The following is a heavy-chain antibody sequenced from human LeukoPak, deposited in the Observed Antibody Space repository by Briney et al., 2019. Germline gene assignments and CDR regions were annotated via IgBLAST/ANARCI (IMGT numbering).Heavy chain of an antibody. J-gene: IGHJ6*02. Sequence: ASVKVSCKASGGTFSNYGINWVRQAPGQGLEWMGGITPIFHTPNYAQKFQGRVTISADESTITAYMELSSLRSEDTAVYYCAREDWNPPYYYYGMGVWGQGTMVTVSS. CDR1: GGTFSNYG. CDR2: ITPIFHTP. V-gene: IGHV1-69*13. D-gene: IGHD1-1*01. CDR3: AREDWNPPYYYYGMGV.